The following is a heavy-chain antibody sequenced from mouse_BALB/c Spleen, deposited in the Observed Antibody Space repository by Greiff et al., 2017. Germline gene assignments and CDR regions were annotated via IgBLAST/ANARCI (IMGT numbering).Heavy chain of an antibody. J-gene: IGHJ2*01. Sequence: DLVKPGASVKLSCKASGYTFTSYWINWIKQRPGQGLEWIGRIAPGSGSTYYNEMFKGKATLTVDTSSSTAYIQLSSLSSEVSAVYFCARFTTATNYFDYWGQGTTLTVSS. D-gene: IGHD1-2*01. CDR1: GYTFTSYW. CDR2: IAPGSGST. V-gene: IGHV1S41*01. CDR3: ARFTTATNYFDY.